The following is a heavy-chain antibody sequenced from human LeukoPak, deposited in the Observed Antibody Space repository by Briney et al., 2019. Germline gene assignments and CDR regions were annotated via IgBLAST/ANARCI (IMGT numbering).Heavy chain of an antibody. CDR3: ARELRRDDI. CDR1: GYAFTSYD. J-gene: IGHJ3*02. Sequence: GASEKVSCKASGYAFTSYDINWVRQATGQGLEWMGYMNPNSGNGGYAQKFQGRVTITTDTSISTAYMELSGLTSEDTAVYYCARELRRDDIWGQGTLVTVSS. D-gene: IGHD6-25*01. CDR2: MNPNSGNG. V-gene: IGHV1-8*03.